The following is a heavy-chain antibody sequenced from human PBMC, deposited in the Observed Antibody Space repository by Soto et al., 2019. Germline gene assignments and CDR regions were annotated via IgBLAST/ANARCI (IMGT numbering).Heavy chain of an antibody. D-gene: IGHD4-17*01. CDR2: IYYSGST. V-gene: IGHV4-39*01. CDR3: AKHTVTTLSVRNWFDP. J-gene: IGHJ5*02. Sequence: SETLSLICTVSGGSISSSSYYWGWIRQPPGKGLEWIGSIYYSGSTYYNPSLKSRVTISVDTSKNQFSLKLSSVTAADTAVYYCAKHTVTTLSVRNWFDPWGQGTLVTVSS. CDR1: GGSISSSSYY.